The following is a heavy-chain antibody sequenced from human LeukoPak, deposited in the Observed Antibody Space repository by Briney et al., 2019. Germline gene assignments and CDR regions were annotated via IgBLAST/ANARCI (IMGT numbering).Heavy chain of an antibody. CDR2: INWNGGST. Sequence: GGSLRLSCAASGFTFSSYAMSWVRQAPGKGLEWVSGINWNGGSTGYADSVKGRFTISRDNAKNSLYLQMNSLRAEDTALYYCARDRSMTTVTTDAFDIWGQGTMVTVSS. CDR1: GFTFSSYA. CDR3: ARDRSMTTVTTDAFDI. J-gene: IGHJ3*02. V-gene: IGHV3-20*04. D-gene: IGHD4-17*01.